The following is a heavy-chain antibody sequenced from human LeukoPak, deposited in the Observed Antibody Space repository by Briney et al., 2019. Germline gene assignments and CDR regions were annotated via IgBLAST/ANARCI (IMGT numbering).Heavy chain of an antibody. CDR1: GGSISSYY. D-gene: IGHD3-10*01. CDR3: ALYGSGSYNFDF. Sequence: SETLSFTCTVSGGSISSYYWSWIRQPPGKGLEWIGYIYYSGSTNYNPSLKSRVTISVDTSKNQFSLKLSSVTAADTAVYYCALYGSGSYNFDFWGQGTLVTVSS. J-gene: IGHJ4*02. V-gene: IGHV4-59*01. CDR2: IYYSGST.